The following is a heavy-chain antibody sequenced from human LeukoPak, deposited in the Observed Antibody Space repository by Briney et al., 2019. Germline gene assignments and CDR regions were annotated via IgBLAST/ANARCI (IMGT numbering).Heavy chain of an antibody. CDR3: ARAYCGGDCYPTNQYYFDY. V-gene: IGHV1-46*01. Sequence: ASVKVSCKASGYTFTSYYMHWVRQAPGRGLEWMGIINPSGGSTSYAQKFQGRVTMTRDTSTSTVYMELSSLRSEDTAVYYCARAYCGGDCYPTNQYYFDYWGQGTLVTVSS. CDR2: INPSGGST. D-gene: IGHD2-21*02. CDR1: GYTFTSYY. J-gene: IGHJ4*02.